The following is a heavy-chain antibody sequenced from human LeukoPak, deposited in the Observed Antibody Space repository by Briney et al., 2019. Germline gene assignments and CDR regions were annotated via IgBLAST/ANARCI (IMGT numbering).Heavy chain of an antibody. Sequence: GALRLSCAASGFTFSDYWMQWVRQAPGKGLEWVANINYHGSDKYLVDSVKGRFTISRDNAKNSLFLQMYSLRDEDTAVYYCTRGDPDYWGQGTLVTVSS. CDR3: TRGDPDY. J-gene: IGHJ4*02. CDR1: GFTFSDYW. V-gene: IGHV3-7*01. D-gene: IGHD2-21*02. CDR2: INYHGSDK.